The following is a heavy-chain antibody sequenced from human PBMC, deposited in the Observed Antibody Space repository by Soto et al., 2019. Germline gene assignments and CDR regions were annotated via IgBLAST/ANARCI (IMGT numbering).Heavy chain of an antibody. CDR1: ADSFSNYA. J-gene: IGHJ3*01. Sequence: QVQLVQSGPEVKKPGSSVKVSCKASADSFSNYAFTWVRQAPGQGLEWMGGIIPMFGTTNYAQKFQARVAITADESRSTVYLDLNTLTSEDTAVYFCARWSSTTTDDAFDVWGQGTMVKVSS. CDR3: ARWSSTTTDDAFDV. D-gene: IGHD6-13*01. V-gene: IGHV1-69*01. CDR2: IIPMFGTT.